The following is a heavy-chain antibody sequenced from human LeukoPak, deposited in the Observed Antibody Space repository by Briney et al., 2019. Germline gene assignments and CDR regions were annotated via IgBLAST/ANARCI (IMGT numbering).Heavy chain of an antibody. D-gene: IGHD4-17*01. V-gene: IGHV4-39*01. CDR1: GGSISSSSYY. J-gene: IGHJ5*02. CDR3: AIGILGTVTTFDP. CDR2: IYYSRST. Sequence: SETLSLTCTVSGGSISSSSYYWGWIRQPPGKGLEWIGSIYYSRSTYYNPSLKSRVTISVDTSKNQFSLKLSSVTAADTAVYYCAIGILGTVTTFDPWGQGTLVTVSA.